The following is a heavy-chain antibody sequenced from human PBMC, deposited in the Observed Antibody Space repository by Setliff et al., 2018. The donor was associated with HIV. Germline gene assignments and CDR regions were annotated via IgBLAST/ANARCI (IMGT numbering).Heavy chain of an antibody. D-gene: IGHD3-10*01. CDR1: GGSFRGYF. J-gene: IGHJ4*02. CDR2: IHHSGGT. V-gene: IGHV4-34*01. CDR3: ARGRAPHYYYGSGSRSYYFDY. Sequence: PSETLSLTCAVYGGSFRGYFWSWIRQPPGKGLEWIREIHHSGGTNYTPSLQSRVTRSVDTSKNQCALKLSSVTAAETAVYYCARGRAPHYYYGSGSRSYYFDYWGQGTLVTVSS.